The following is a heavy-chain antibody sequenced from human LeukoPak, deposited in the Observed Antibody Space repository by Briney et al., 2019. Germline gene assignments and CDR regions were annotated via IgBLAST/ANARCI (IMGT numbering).Heavy chain of an antibody. Sequence: ASVKVSCKTSGYSKNLYGITWVRQVAGQGLEWMGWISAQHSQTEYAPNSQDRVTMTTGTYTNTAYMELRSLRSDDTAVYYCARTTEGGYTYDYFYYYYMDVWGKGTTVTISS. J-gene: IGHJ6*03. CDR2: ISAQHSQT. CDR1: GYSKNLYG. CDR3: ARTTEGGYTYDYFYYYYMDV. V-gene: IGHV1-18*01. D-gene: IGHD5-18*01.